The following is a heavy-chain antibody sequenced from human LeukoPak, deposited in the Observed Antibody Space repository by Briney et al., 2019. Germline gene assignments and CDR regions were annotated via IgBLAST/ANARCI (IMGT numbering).Heavy chain of an antibody. CDR1: GFTFSSYA. CDR3: AKTTLVVRPYYFDY. D-gene: IGHD1-1*01. Sequence: GGSLRLSCAASGFTFSSYAMSWVRPAPGKGLEWGSAISGSGGSTYYADSAKGRFTISRDNSKNTLYLQMNSLRAEDTAVYYCAKTTLVVRPYYFDYWGQGTLVTVSS. CDR2: ISGSGGST. J-gene: IGHJ4*02. V-gene: IGHV3-23*01.